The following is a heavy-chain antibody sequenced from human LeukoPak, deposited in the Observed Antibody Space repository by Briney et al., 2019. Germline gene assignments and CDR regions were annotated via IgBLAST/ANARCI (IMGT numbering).Heavy chain of an antibody. CDR3: ARVSSSWYDLDAFDI. CDR2: IYYSGST. Sequence: SETLSLTCAVSGGSISSSNWWSWIRQPPGKGLEWIGSIYYSGSTYYNPSLKSRVTISVDTSKNQFSLKLSSVTAADTAVYYCARVSSSWYDLDAFDICGQGTMVTVSS. J-gene: IGHJ3*02. D-gene: IGHD6-13*01. V-gene: IGHV4-4*02. CDR1: GGSISSSNW.